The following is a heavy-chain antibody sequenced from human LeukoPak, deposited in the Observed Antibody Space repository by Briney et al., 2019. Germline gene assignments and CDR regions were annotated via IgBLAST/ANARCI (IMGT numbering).Heavy chain of an antibody. CDR1: GGSISGVY. J-gene: IGHJ4*02. CDR2: IHTSGST. V-gene: IGHV4-4*09. Sequence: SETLSLTCTVSGGSISGVYWNWIRQPPRKGLEWVGYIHTSGSTSFNPSLKSRLSFSIDTSKNQVSLRLSSVTATDTAVYYCMRRRGGWGEGEFDFWGQGIPVTVST. CDR3: MRRRGGWGEGEFDF. D-gene: IGHD3-16*01.